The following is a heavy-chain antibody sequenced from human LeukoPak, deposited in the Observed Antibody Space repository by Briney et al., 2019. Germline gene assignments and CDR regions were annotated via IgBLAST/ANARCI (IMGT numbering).Heavy chain of an antibody. CDR2: IIPIFGTA. Sequence: ASVKVPCKASGGTFSSYAISWVRQAPGQGLEWMGGIIPIFGTANYAQKFQGRVTITADESTSTAYMELSSLRSEDTAVYYCARAVYSGYDYWFDPWGQGTLVTVSS. V-gene: IGHV1-69*13. D-gene: IGHD5-12*01. CDR3: ARAVYSGYDYWFDP. CDR1: GGTFSSYA. J-gene: IGHJ5*02.